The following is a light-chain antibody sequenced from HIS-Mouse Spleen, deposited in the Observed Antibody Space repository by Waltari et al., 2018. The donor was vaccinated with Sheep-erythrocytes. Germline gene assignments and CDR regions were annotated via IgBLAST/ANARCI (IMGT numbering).Light chain of an antibody. CDR3: CSYAGSYTVV. Sequence: QSALTQPRSVSGSPGQSVTISCTATSRDVVGYNYLSRYQQHPGKAPKRMIYDVSKRPSGVPDRFSGSKSGNTASLTISGLQAEDEADYYCCSYAGSYTVVFGGGTKLTVL. CDR2: DVS. J-gene: IGLJ2*01. V-gene: IGLV2-11*01. CDR1: SRDVVGYNY.